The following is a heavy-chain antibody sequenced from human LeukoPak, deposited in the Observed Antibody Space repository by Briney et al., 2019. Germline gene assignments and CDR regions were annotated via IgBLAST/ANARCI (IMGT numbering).Heavy chain of an antibody. Sequence: PSQTLSLTCAVSGGSISSGAYSWGWIRRPPGKGLERIGYIYHTGSTYYNPSLKSRVTISVDRSKNQFSLELSSVTAADTAVYYCARNYGDYWGQGTLVTVSS. CDR3: ARNYGDY. V-gene: IGHV4-30-2*01. CDR1: GGSISSGAYS. J-gene: IGHJ4*02. CDR2: IYHTGST.